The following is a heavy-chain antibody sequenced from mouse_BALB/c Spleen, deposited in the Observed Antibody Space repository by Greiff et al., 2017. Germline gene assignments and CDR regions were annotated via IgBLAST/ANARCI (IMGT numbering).Heavy chain of an antibody. V-gene: IGHV1S16*01. CDR3: TRAHYYGAMDY. CDR1: GYTFTSYY. J-gene: IGHJ4*01. Sequence: VQLQQSGAELVKPGASVKLSCKASGYTFTSYYMYWVKQRPGQGLEWIGEINPSNGGTNFNEKFKSKATLTVDKSSSTAYMQLSSLTSEDSAVYYCTRAHYYGAMDYWGQGTSVTVSS. CDR2: INPSNGGT. D-gene: IGHD1-2*01.